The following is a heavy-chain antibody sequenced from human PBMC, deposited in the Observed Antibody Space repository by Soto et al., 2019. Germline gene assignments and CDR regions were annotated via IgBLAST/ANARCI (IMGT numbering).Heavy chain of an antibody. CDR3: AHRGEHDSAWEGGYLNF. D-gene: IGHD6-19*01. J-gene: IGHJ4*02. Sequence: TQALPPTCYFSRISHNSTWVGVGWIRQTPGKALEWLVFIYWDDDKRYSPSLKSRLTITKDTSKNQVVLTMTNMDPVDTAIYYCAHRGEHDSAWEGGYLNFWGQ. CDR2: IYWDDDK. V-gene: IGHV2-5*02. CDR1: RISHNSTWVG.